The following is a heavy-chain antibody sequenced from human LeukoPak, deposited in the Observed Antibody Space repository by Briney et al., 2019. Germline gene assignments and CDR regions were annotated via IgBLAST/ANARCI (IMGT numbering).Heavy chain of an antibody. CDR1: GGSISSSSYY. CDR2: IYYSGST. V-gene: IGHV4-39*07. D-gene: IGHD6-19*01. CDR3: AGGIAVAGRWGSYYMDV. J-gene: IGHJ6*03. Sequence: SETLSLTCTVSGGSISSSSYYWGWIRQPPGKGLEWIGSIYYSGSTYYNPSLKSRVTISVDTSKNQFSLKLSSVTAADTAVYYCAGGIAVAGRWGSYYMDVWGKGTTVTISS.